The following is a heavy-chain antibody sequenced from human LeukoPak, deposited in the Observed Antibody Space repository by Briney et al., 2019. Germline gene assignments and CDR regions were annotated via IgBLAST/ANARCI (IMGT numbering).Heavy chain of an antibody. V-gene: IGHV1-2*06. CDR1: GYTFTGYY. CDR3: ARGYCSGGSCYSVENWFDP. CDR2: INPNSGGT. D-gene: IGHD2-15*01. Sequence: ASVKISCKAAGYTFTGYYMFWVRQAPGQGLEWMGRINPNSGGTNYAQKFQGRVTMTRDTSISTAYMELSRLRSDDTAVYYCARGYCSGGSCYSVENWFDPWGQGTLVTVSS. J-gene: IGHJ5*02.